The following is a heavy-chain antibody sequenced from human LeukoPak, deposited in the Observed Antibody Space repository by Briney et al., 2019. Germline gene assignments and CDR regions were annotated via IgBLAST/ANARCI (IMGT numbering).Heavy chain of an antibody. CDR1: GFTFSSYW. CDR2: INSDGSNT. CDR3: ARAYYYDSSGYLYYFDY. Sequence: GGSLRLSCAASGFTFSSYWMHWVRQAPGKGLVWVSRINSDGSNTSYADSVKGRFTISRDNAKNSLYLQMNSLRAEDTAVYYCARAYYYDSSGYLYYFDYWGQGTLVTVSS. J-gene: IGHJ4*02. V-gene: IGHV3-74*01. D-gene: IGHD3-22*01.